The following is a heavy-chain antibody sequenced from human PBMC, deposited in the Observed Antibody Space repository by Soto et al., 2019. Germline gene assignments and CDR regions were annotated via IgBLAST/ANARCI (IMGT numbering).Heavy chain of an antibody. Sequence: SETLSLTCAVYGGSFSGYYWTWIRQPPGTGLEWIGEINHSGSTNYNPSLRSRLTISLDTSKNQFSLNLSSVTAADTALYYCGRQGFGPLHGLVDVWGQGTTVTVSS. J-gene: IGHJ6*02. V-gene: IGHV4-34*01. CDR1: GGSFSGYY. CDR2: INHSGST. D-gene: IGHD3-10*01. CDR3: GRQGFGPLHGLVDV.